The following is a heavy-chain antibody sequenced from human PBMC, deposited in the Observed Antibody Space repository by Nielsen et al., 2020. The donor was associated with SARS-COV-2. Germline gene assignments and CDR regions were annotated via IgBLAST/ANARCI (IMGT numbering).Heavy chain of an antibody. CDR1: GGSISSGGYY. V-gene: IGHV4-31*03. D-gene: IGHD5-12*01. J-gene: IGHJ4*02. CDR2: IYYSGST. Sequence: SETLSLTCTVSGGSISSGGYYWSWIRQHPGKGLEWIGYIYYSGSTYYNPSLKSRVTISVDTSKNQFSLKLSSVTAADTAVYYCARGNIVATIRRSVAGIGPYFDYWGQGTLVTVSS. CDR3: ARGNIVATIRRSVAGIGPYFDY.